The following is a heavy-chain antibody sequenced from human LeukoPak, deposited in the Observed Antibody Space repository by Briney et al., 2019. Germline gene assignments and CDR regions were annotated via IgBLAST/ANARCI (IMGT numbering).Heavy chain of an antibody. Sequence: GGSLRLSCAASGFTFSTYSMNWVRQAPGKGLEWVSYISSGSNTIYYADSVKGRFTISRDDSKKTLYLQMNNLRAEDTDVYYCAKGGGDGHYMDVWGKGTTVTVFS. CDR2: ISSGSNTI. J-gene: IGHJ6*03. D-gene: IGHD3-10*01. V-gene: IGHV3-48*01. CDR3: AKGGGDGHYMDV. CDR1: GFTFSTYS.